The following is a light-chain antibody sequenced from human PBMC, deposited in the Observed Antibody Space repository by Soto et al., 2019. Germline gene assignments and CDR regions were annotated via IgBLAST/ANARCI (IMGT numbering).Light chain of an antibody. V-gene: IGKV3-20*01. J-gene: IGKJ2*01. CDR1: QSVSSSY. CDR2: GAS. Sequence: EIVLTQSPGTLSLSPGERATLSCRASQSVSSSYFAWYQQKPGQAPRLLIYGASSRATGIPDRFSGSGSGTDFTLTISRLEPADFAVYYCQQYGSSPPYPFGQGTKLEIK. CDR3: QQYGSSPPYP.